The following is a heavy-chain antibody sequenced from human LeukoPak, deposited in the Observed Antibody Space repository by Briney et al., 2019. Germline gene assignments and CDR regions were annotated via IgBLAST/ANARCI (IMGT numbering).Heavy chain of an antibody. V-gene: IGHV3-66*01. CDR1: GFTVSSNY. Sequence: GGSLRLSCAASGFTVSSNYMSWVRQAPGKGLEWVSVIYSGGSTYYADSVKGRFTISRDNSKNTLYLQMNSLRAEDTAVYYCARGGERAVAAFDPWGQGTLVTVSS. CDR3: ARGGERAVAAFDP. J-gene: IGHJ5*02. CDR2: IYSGGST. D-gene: IGHD6-19*01.